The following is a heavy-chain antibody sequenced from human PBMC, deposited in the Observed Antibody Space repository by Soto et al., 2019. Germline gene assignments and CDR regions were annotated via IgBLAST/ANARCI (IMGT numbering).Heavy chain of an antibody. CDR1: GGTFSTST. CDR3: ARDSPIGSTYSGYDAIDS. V-gene: IGHV1-69*04. CDR2: TIPILDVA. Sequence: SVKVSCKASGGTFSTSTFTWVRQAPGQGLEWMGRTIPILDVADYAQDFQGRVTITADKSTSTAYMELTSLTSKDTAVHYCARDSPIGSTYSGYDAIDSWGQGTLVTVSS. J-gene: IGHJ4*02. D-gene: IGHD5-12*01.